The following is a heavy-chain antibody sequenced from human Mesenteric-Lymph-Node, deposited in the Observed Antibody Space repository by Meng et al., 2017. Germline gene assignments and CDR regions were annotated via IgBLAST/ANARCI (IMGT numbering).Heavy chain of an antibody. J-gene: IGHJ4*02. V-gene: IGHV3-21*01. Sequence: EVQLVESGGGLVKPGVSLSLSCAASGFTFSIYSMHWVRQAPGEGLEWVSSINSGSNYIYYADSVKGRFTISRDRAKSSLYLQMNSMRAEDTAVDYCARGLDIAVSSYYFDYWGQGTLVTVSS. D-gene: IGHD6-19*01. CDR2: INSGSNYI. CDR3: ARGLDIAVSSYYFDY. CDR1: GFTFSIYS.